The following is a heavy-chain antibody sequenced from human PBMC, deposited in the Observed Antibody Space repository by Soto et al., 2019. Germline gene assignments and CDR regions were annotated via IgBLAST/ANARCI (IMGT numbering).Heavy chain of an antibody. Sequence: EVQLVESGGGLIQPGESLRLSCVVSGFTVSSNYMSWVRQAPGKGLECVSLIYSGGSTHYADSVKGRFTISRDDSKNMVYLQMNSLRVEDTAVYYCARRTDYWYFDLWGRGTLVTVSS. CDR3: ARRTDYWYFDL. CDR2: IYSGGST. V-gene: IGHV3-53*01. CDR1: GFTVSSNY. J-gene: IGHJ2*01. D-gene: IGHD4-17*01.